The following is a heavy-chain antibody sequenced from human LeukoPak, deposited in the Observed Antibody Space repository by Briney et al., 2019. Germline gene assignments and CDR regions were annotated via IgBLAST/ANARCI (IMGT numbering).Heavy chain of an antibody. CDR3: ARDRGYYDSSGYSDY. Sequence: GGSLRLSCAASGFTFSTYSMNWVRQAPGKGLEWVSYISSSSSPIYYADSVKGRFTISRDNAKNSLYLQMNSLRAEDTAVYYCARDRGYYDSSGYSDYWGQGTLVTVSS. CDR1: GFTFSTYS. D-gene: IGHD3-22*01. V-gene: IGHV3-48*04. J-gene: IGHJ4*02. CDR2: ISSSSSPI.